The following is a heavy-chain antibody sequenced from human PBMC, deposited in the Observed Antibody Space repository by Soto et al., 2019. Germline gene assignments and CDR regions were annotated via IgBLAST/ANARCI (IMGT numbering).Heavy chain of an antibody. J-gene: IGHJ5*02. D-gene: IGHD6-25*01. CDR2: IYYSGSA. CDR3: ARPHGGSSGWDNWFDP. CDR1: GGSISSYY. Sequence: QVQLQESGPGLVKPSETLSLTCTVSGGSISSYYWSWIRQPPGKGLEWIGYIYYSGSANYNPSLKSRVTISVDTSKNRFSLKLSSVTAADTAVYYCARPHGGSSGWDNWFDPWGQGTLVTVSS. V-gene: IGHV4-59*01.